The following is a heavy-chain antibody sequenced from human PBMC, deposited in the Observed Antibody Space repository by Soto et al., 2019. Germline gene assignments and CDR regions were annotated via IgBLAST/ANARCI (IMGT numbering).Heavy chain of an antibody. CDR1: GFTFSSYT. V-gene: IGHV3-23*01. Sequence: PGGSLRLSCAASGFTFSSYTMSWVRQAPGKGLEWVSAISGSGGSTYYADSVKGRFTISRDNSKNTLYLQMNSLRAEDTAVYYCAKDLKAGYSSYDAFDIWGQGTMVTVSS. D-gene: IGHD6-19*01. CDR2: ISGSGGST. J-gene: IGHJ3*02. CDR3: AKDLKAGYSSYDAFDI.